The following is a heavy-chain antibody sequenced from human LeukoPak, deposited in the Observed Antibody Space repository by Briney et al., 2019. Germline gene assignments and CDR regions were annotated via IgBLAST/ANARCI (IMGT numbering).Heavy chain of an antibody. J-gene: IGHJ4*02. CDR1: GFTFSSYD. CDR2: IGTAGDT. CDR3: ARAVYDSSGYYRYYFDY. D-gene: IGHD3-22*01. Sequence: GGSLRLSCAASGFTFSSYDMHWVRQATGKGLEWVLAIGTAGDTYYPGSVKGRFTISRENAKNSLYLQMNSLRAGDTAVYYCARAVYDSSGYYRYYFDYWGQGTLVTVSS. V-gene: IGHV3-13*01.